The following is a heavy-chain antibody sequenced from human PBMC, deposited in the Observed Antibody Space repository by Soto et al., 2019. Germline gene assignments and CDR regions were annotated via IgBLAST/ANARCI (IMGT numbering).Heavy chain of an antibody. Sequence: PSETLSLTCTVSGGSISSYFWGWIRQPPGRGLEWIAYVYSSGSTNYNPSLKSRVTISVDTSKNQFSLKLSSVTAADTAVYYCATSADCLGPSDYWGQGTLVTVSS. CDR1: GGSISSYF. CDR3: ATSADCLGPSDY. J-gene: IGHJ4*02. D-gene: IGHD2-21*02. CDR2: VYSSGST. V-gene: IGHV4-59*01.